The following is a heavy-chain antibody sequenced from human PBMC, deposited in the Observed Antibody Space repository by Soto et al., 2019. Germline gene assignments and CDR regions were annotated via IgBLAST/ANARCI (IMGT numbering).Heavy chain of an antibody. D-gene: IGHD3-22*01. CDR2: INHRGVT. V-gene: IGHV4-34*01. Sequence: PSETLSLTCAVYGGSFSGYYWTWFRQSPEKGLEWIGEINHRGVTNYNASLKSRVTISVDTSRNQFSLKLSSVTAADTAVYYCASQGPTYYYDSSGCYFDYWGQGTLVTVSS. CDR3: ASQGPTYYYDSSGCYFDY. J-gene: IGHJ4*02. CDR1: GGSFSGYY.